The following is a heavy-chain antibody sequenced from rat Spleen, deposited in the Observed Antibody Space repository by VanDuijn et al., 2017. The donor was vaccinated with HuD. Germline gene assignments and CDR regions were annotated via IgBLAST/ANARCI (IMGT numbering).Heavy chain of an antibody. Sequence: EVQLVESGGGLVQPGRSLKLSCAASGFAFSDHYVAWVRQAPTKGLEWVASISPSGGSTYYRDSVKGRFTISRDNAKSTLYLQMDSLRSEDTATYYCARHELYYFDYWGQGVMVTVSS. CDR3: ARHELYYFDY. J-gene: IGHJ2*01. V-gene: IGHV5-25*01. CDR2: ISPSGGST. CDR1: GFAFSDHY.